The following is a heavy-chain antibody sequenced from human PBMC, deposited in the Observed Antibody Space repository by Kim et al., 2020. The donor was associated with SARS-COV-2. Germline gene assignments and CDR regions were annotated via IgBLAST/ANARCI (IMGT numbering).Heavy chain of an antibody. V-gene: IGHV5-51*01. CDR2: IYPDDSDT. CDR1: GYSFASYW. D-gene: IGHD1-26*01. Sequence: GESLKISCKGSGYSFASYWIGWVRQMPGKGLECMGIIYPDDSDTRYSPSFQGQVTISADKSISTAYLQWSSLKASDTAMYYCARLLVGPGGVGATASHYYYGMDVWGQGTTVTVSS. J-gene: IGHJ6*02. CDR3: ARLLVGPGGVGATASHYYYGMDV.